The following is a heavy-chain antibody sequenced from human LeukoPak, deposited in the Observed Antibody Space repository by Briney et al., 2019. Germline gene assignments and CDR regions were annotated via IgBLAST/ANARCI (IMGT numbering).Heavy chain of an antibody. CDR1: GGSISSGSYY. Sequence: PSETLSLTCTVSGGSISSGSYYWSWIRQPAGKGLEWIGRIYTSGSTNYNPSLKSRVTISVDTSKNQFSLKLSSVIAADTAVYYCARESPELLHLYYYYYMDVWGKGTTVTIPS. CDR2: IYTSGST. J-gene: IGHJ6*03. V-gene: IGHV4-61*02. D-gene: IGHD1-26*01. CDR3: ARESPELLHLYYYYYMDV.